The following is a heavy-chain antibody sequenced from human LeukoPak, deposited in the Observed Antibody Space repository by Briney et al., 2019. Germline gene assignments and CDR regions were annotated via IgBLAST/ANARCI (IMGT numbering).Heavy chain of an antibody. CDR3: ARVYLMGLDY. J-gene: IGHJ4*02. V-gene: IGHV3-21*04. CDR1: GFTVSSNY. CDR2: ISSSSSYI. D-gene: IGHD2-8*01. Sequence: GGSLRLSCAASGFTVSSNYMSWVRQAPGKGLEWVSSISSSSSYIYYADSVKGRFTISRDNAKNSLYLQMNSLRAEDTAVYYCARVYLMGLDYWGQGTLVTVSS.